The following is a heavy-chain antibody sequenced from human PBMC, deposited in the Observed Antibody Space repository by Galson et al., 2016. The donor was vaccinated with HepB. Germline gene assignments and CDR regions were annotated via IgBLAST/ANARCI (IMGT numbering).Heavy chain of an antibody. CDR3: AKVIQPRSIDMTFDY. D-gene: IGHD1-14*01. CDR2: ISSDETDI. V-gene: IGHV3-74*01. CDR1: GFNFRSYW. Sequence: SLRLSCSASGFNFRSYWMHWVRQVPGKGLVWVSRISSDETDIIYADSVKGRFTVSRDNAKNTLVLEMSSLRAEDTAVYYCAKVIQPRSIDMTFDYWGQGTLVTVYS. J-gene: IGHJ4*02.